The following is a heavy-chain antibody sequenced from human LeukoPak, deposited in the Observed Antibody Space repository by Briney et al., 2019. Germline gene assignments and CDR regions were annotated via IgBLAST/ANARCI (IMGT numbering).Heavy chain of an antibody. CDR1: GFTFSSYA. CDR3: VKSQGGWYSI. D-gene: IGHD6-19*01. CDR2: ISYDGSNK. J-gene: IGHJ6*02. V-gene: IGHV3-30-3*01. Sequence: HPGGSLRLSCAASGFTFSSYAMHWVRQAPGKGLEWVAVISYDGSNKYYADSVKGRFTISRDNSKNTLYLQMSSLRAEDTAVYYCVKSQGGWYSIWGQGTTVTVSS.